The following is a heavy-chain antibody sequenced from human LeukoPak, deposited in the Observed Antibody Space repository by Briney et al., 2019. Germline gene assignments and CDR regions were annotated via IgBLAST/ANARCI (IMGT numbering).Heavy chain of an antibody. D-gene: IGHD3-10*01. CDR3: ARGPYYYGSGSPPDY. J-gene: IGHJ4*02. V-gene: IGHV4-34*01. CDR1: GGSFSGYY. CDR2: INHSGST. Sequence: SETLSLTCAVYGGSFSGYYWSWIRQPPGKGLEWIGEINHSGSTNYNPSLKSRVTISVDTSKNQFSLKLSSVTAADTVVYYCARGPYYYGSGSPPDYWGQGTLVTVSS.